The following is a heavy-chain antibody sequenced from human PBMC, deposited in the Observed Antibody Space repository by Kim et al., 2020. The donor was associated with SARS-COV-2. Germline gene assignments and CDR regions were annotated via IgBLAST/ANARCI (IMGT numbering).Heavy chain of an antibody. Sequence: SETLSLTCTVSGDSINTNNYYWGWIRQPPGKGLEWVGSIFQSTSTYYNPSLKSRVTVSADTSENQFSLRLNSVTAADTAVYYCVSLKRGGTWDWGQGTLVTVSS. V-gene: IGHV4-39*01. D-gene: IGHD2-15*01. J-gene: IGHJ4*02. CDR1: GDSINTNNYY. CDR3: VSLKRGGTWD. CDR2: IFQSTST.